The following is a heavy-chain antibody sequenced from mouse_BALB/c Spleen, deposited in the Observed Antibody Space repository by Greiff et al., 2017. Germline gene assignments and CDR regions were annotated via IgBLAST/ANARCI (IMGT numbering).Heavy chain of an antibody. D-gene: IGHD2-3*01. J-gene: IGHJ2*01. CDR3: ARGAIYDGYYYFDY. V-gene: IGHV1-39*01. Sequence: VQLQQTGPELVKPGASVKISCKASGYSFTDYIMLWVKQSHGKSLEWIGNINPYYGSTSYNLKFKGKATLTVDKSSSTAYMQLNSLTSEDSAVYYCARGAIYDGYYYFDYWGQGTTLTVSS. CDR2: INPYYGST. CDR1: GYSFTDYI.